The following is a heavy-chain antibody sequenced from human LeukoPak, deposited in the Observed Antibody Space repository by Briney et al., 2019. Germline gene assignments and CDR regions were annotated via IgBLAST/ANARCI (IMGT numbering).Heavy chain of an antibody. CDR1: GYTFTSYG. Sequence: ASVKVSCKASGYTFTSYGISWVRQAPGQGLEWMGSISPYNGNTNYAEMLQGRVIMTTDTSTRTAYMELRSLRSDDTAVFYCARDQYDYVWGSYRPYFDYWGQGTLVTVSS. J-gene: IGHJ4*02. D-gene: IGHD3-16*02. CDR3: ARDQYDYVWGSYRPYFDY. V-gene: IGHV1-18*04. CDR2: ISPYNGNT.